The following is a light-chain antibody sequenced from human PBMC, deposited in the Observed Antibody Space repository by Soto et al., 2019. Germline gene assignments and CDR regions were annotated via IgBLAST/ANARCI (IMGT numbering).Light chain of an antibody. CDR1: QTISIY. CDR3: QQTYSTPHT. Sequence: DIQMTQSPSSLSASVGDRVTITCRASQTISIYLNWYQQKPGKAPTLLIYAASILQSGVPLRFSGSGSGTDFTLTISSLQPEDFATYFCQQTYSTPHTFGQGTKVEIK. CDR2: AAS. J-gene: IGKJ1*01. V-gene: IGKV1-39*01.